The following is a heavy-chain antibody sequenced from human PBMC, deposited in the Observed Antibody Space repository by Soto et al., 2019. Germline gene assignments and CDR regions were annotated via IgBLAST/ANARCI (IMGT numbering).Heavy chain of an antibody. Sequence: SETLSLTCTVSGGSISSYYWSWIRQPPGKGLEWIGYIYYSGSTNYNPSLKSRVTISIDTSKSQFSLKLSSVTAADTAVYYCARVGSSWYSPYYFDYWGQGTLVTVSS. V-gene: IGHV4-59*01. J-gene: IGHJ4*02. CDR1: GGSISSYY. D-gene: IGHD6-13*01. CDR3: ARVGSSWYSPYYFDY. CDR2: IYYSGST.